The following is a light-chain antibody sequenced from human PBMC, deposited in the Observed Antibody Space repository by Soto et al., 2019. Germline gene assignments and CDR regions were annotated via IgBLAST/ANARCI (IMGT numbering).Light chain of an antibody. CDR2: GTS. J-gene: IGKJ1*01. Sequence: EIELTQSPGTLSLSPGERATLSCRASQSVTSTYLAWYQQTPGQAPRLLIYGTSNRATGVPDRVSGSGSVTHFTLNLSGLEPEDLAVYYCQQSESSLRTFGQGTKVEI. V-gene: IGKV3-20*01. CDR1: QSVTSTY. CDR3: QQSESSLRT.